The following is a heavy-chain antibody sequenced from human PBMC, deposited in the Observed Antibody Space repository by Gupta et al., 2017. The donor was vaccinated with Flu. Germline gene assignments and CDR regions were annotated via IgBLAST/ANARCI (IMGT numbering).Heavy chain of an antibody. D-gene: IGHD7-27*01. CDR1: GGTFSNYV. J-gene: IGHJ5*02. CDR2: IIPVIDTP. Sequence: QVQLLQSGAEVKRPGSSVKVSCKASGGTFSNYVFSWVRQAPGQGLEWVGGIIPVIDTPNYAQRFQGRVTITTDKSTSTVYMDLSGLKSEDTAVYYCARDIAPSGARFDPWGQGTLVTVSS. V-gene: IGHV1-69*06. CDR3: ARDIAPSGARFDP.